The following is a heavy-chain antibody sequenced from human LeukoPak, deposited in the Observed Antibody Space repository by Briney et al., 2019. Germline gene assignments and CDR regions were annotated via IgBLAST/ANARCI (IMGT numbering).Heavy chain of an antibody. V-gene: IGHV3-23*01. CDR1: GFTFSSYA. D-gene: IGHD2-15*01. CDR3: AKTGVVVAANPYYGMDV. Sequence: HPGGSLRLSCAASGFTFSSYAMSWVRQAPGKGLEWVSAISGSGGSTYYADSVKGRFTISRDNPKNTLYLQMNSLRAEDTAVYYCAKTGVVVAANPYYGMDVWGKGTTVTVSS. J-gene: IGHJ6*04. CDR2: ISGSGGST.